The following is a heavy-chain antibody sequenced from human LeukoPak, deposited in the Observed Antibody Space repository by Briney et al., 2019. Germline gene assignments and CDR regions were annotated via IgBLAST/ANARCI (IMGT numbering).Heavy chain of an antibody. CDR3: TRRDHASGSYLGAFDF. D-gene: IGHD3-10*01. Sequence: PGGSLRLSCAASGFTFSNYAMSWVRQAPGKGLECVSAISGSGDITYYADSVKGRFTISRDNSKNTVSLQMNSLRAEDTAIYYCTRRDHASGSYLGAFDFWGQGTMVTVSS. CDR2: ISGSGDIT. J-gene: IGHJ3*01. V-gene: IGHV3-23*01. CDR1: GFTFSNYA.